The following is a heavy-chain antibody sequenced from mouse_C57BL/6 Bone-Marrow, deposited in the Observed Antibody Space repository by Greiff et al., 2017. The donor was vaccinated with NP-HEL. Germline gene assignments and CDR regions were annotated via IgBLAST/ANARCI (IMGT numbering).Heavy chain of an antibody. CDR2: INPSNGGT. CDR1: GYTFTSYW. V-gene: IGHV1-53*01. CDR3: ARGRRSETAWLAY. Sequence: QVQLQQPGTELVKPGASVKLSCKASGYTFTSYWMHWVKQRPGQGLEWIGNINPSNGGTNYNEKFKSKATLTVDKSSSTAYMQLSSLTSEDSAVYECARGRRSETAWLAYWGQGTLVTVSA. D-gene: IGHD1-1*01. J-gene: IGHJ3*01.